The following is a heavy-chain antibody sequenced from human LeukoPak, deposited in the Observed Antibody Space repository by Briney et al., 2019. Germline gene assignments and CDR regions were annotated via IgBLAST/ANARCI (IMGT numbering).Heavy chain of an antibody. CDR2: IYYIGGT. J-gene: IGHJ4*02. CDR1: GDSISSNNYY. Sequence: SETLSLTCTVSGDSISSNNYYWAWIRQSPEKGLEWIGSIYYIGGTYYNPSLKSRVTISVDTSKNQFSLKLSSVTAADTAVYYCARLSGTPLYYFDYWGQGTLVTVSS. CDR3: ARLSGTPLYYFDY. D-gene: IGHD3-10*01. V-gene: IGHV4-39*01.